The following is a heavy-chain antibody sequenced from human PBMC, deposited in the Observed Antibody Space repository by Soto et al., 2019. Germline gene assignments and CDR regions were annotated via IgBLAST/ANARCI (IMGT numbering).Heavy chain of an antibody. CDR1: GFTFSSYG. V-gene: IGHV3-30*18. CDR2: ISYDGGNK. Sequence: VQLVESGGGVVQPGRSLRLSCAASGFTFSSYGMHWVRQAPGKGLEWVAVISYDGGNKYYADSVKGRFTISRDNSKNTLYLQMNSLRAEDTAVYYCAKDHSSSWYYFDYWGQGTLVTVSS. CDR3: AKDHSSSWYYFDY. D-gene: IGHD6-13*01. J-gene: IGHJ4*02.